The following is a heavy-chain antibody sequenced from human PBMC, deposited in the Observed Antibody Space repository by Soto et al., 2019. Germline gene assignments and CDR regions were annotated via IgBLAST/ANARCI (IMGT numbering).Heavy chain of an antibody. CDR3: AGGSSNWYHEY. CDR2: IWFDENNK. CDR1: GLTFSNYG. J-gene: IGHJ4*02. Sequence: QVQLVESGGGVVQPGRSLRLSCAASGLTFSNYGMHWVRQAPGKGLEWVAVIWFDENNKYYTDSVKGRFTISRDNSKNPLYLQRNNLRAEDTAVYYCAGGSSNWYHEYWGQGTRVTVSS. V-gene: IGHV3-33*01. D-gene: IGHD6-13*01.